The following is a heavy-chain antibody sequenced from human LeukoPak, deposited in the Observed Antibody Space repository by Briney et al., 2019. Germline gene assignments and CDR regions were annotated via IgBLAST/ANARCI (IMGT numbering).Heavy chain of an antibody. Sequence: ASVKVSCKASGYTFTNYYMHWVRQAPGQGLEWLGLISPRGGSTWYAQRFQGRVTMTRDMSTSTDYMELSSLRSEDTAVYYCARLFVRGIAARPDYWGQGTLVTVSS. J-gene: IGHJ4*02. D-gene: IGHD6-6*01. CDR2: ISPRGGST. CDR1: GYTFTNYY. V-gene: IGHV1-46*01. CDR3: ARLFVRGIAARPDY.